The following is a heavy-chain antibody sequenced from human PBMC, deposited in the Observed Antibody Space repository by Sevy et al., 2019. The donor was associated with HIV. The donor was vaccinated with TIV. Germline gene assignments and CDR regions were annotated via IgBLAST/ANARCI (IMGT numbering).Heavy chain of an antibody. CDR3: ARDRVSVIICRGGSCQGPWFDP. J-gene: IGHJ5*02. D-gene: IGHD2-15*01. V-gene: IGHV1-69*13. CDR1: GGTFSSYA. Sequence: ASVKVSCKASGGTFSSYAISWVRQAPGQGLEWMGGIIPIFGTANYAQKFQGRVTITADESTSTAYMELSRLRSEDTAVYYCARDRVSVIICRGGSCQGPWFDPWGQGTLVTVSS. CDR2: IIPIFGTA.